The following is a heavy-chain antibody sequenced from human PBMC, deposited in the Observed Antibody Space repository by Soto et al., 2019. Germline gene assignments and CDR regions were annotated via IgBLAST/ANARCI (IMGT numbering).Heavy chain of an antibody. CDR3: ASWDPGLEAFDI. CDR1: GGTFSSYT. Sequence: GASVKVSCKASGGTFSSYTISWVRQAPGQGLEWMGRIIPILGIANYAQKFQGRVTITADKSTSTAYMELSSLRSEDTAVYYCASWDPGLEAFDIWGQGTMVTVSS. D-gene: IGHD1-26*01. J-gene: IGHJ3*02. V-gene: IGHV1-69*02. CDR2: IIPILGIA.